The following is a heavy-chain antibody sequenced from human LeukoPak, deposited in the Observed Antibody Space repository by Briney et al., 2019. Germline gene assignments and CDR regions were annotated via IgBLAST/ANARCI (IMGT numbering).Heavy chain of an antibody. J-gene: IGHJ6*03. V-gene: IGHV4-59*01. D-gene: IGHD1-26*01. Sequence: SVTLSLTCTVSGGSISSYYWSWIRQPPGKGLEWIGNIYYSGSTNYNPSLKSRVTISVGTSKNQFSLKLSSVTAADTAVYYCARGSSYSGSYRYYYYYMDAWGKGTTVTVSS. CDR3: ARGSSYSGSYRYYYYYMDA. CDR1: GGSISSYY. CDR2: IYYSGST.